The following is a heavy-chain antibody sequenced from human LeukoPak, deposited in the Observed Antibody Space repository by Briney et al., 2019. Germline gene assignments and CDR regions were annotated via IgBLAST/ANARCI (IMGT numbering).Heavy chain of an antibody. CDR2: ISYDGSNE. J-gene: IGHJ3*02. D-gene: IGHD5-24*01. V-gene: IGHV3-30*02. Sequence: PGGSLRLSCAASEFTLSNYGRHWVRQAPGKGLEWVAFISYDGSNEYYADSVKGRFTISRDNSKNTLYLQMNSLRAEDTAVYYCADDGMATIRGHDAFDIWGQGTMVTVSS. CDR1: EFTLSNYG. CDR3: ADDGMATIRGHDAFDI.